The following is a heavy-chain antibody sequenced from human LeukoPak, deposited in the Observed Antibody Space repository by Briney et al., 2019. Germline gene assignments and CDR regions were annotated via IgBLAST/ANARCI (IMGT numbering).Heavy chain of an antibody. CDR1: GFTFSSYS. CDR3: AREIGTSCPDY. CDR2: ISSSSSYI. D-gene: IGHD2-2*01. J-gene: IGHJ4*02. V-gene: IGHV3-21*01. Sequence: GGSLRLSCAASGFTFSSYSMNWVRQAPGKGLEWVSSISSSSSYIYYADSVKGRFTISRDNAKNSLYLQMNSLRAEDTAVYYCAREIGTSCPDYWGQGTLVTVSS.